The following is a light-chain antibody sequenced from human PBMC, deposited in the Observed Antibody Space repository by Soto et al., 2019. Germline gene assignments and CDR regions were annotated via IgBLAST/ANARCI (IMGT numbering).Light chain of an antibody. Sequence: QSVLTQPASVSGSPGQSITISCTGTSSDVGAYNYVSWFQQHPGKAPKLIIYDVTNRPSGVSSRFSGSKSGNTASLIISGLQAEDEAEYYCTSYTGNAAGSTLVVFGGGTKLTVL. CDR3: TSYTGNAAGSTLVV. CDR1: SSDVGAYNY. V-gene: IGLV2-14*03. J-gene: IGLJ2*01. CDR2: DVT.